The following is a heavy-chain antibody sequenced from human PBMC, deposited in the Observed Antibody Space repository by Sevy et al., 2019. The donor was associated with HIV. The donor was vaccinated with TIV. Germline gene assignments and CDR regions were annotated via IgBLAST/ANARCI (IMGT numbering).Heavy chain of an antibody. D-gene: IGHD2-8*01. CDR2: IWYDGINK. V-gene: IGHV3-33*01. J-gene: IGHJ5*02. CDR3: ARDSRNGLDP. CDR1: GFIFCTYG. Sequence: GGSLRLSCVASGFIFCTYGMHWVRQAPGKGLEWVAVIWYDGINKDYADSVKGRFIISRDNSKNTMYLEMDSLRAEDTAVYYCARDSRNGLDPWGQGALVTVSS.